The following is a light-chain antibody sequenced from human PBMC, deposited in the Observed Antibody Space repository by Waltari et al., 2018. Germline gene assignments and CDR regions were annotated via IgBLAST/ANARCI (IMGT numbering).Light chain of an antibody. CDR1: SSDVGGYNY. Sequence: QSALTQPASVSGSPGQSITISCTGTSSDVGGYNYVSWYQQHPGKAPKLMIYDVSKRPSGVYHRCSGSKSGNTASLTISGLQAEDEADYYCSSYTSSSTTVFGGGHKLTVL. J-gene: IGLJ2*01. V-gene: IGLV2-14*01. CDR2: DVS. CDR3: SSYTSSSTTV.